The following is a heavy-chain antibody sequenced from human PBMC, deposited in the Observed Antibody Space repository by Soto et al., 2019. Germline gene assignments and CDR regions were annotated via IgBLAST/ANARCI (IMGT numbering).Heavy chain of an antibody. D-gene: IGHD2-2*01. J-gene: IGHJ6*03. V-gene: IGHV3-11*01. Sequence: QVHLVESGGGLVKPGGSLRLSCADSGFTFSDYQMSWIRQAPGKGLEWVSYIGSSGLSVYYEDSVKGRFTISRDNANNSLYLQMNSLGAEDSAVYYCARDLRQLLSHNYYYYYLDVWGKGTTVSVSS. CDR1: GFTFSDYQ. CDR2: IGSSGLSV. CDR3: ARDLRQLLSHNYYYYYLDV.